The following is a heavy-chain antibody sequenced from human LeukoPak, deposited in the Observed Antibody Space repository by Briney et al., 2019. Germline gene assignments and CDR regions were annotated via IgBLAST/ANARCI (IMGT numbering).Heavy chain of an antibody. CDR2: ITPNSGDT. D-gene: IGHD5/OR15-5a*01. CDR1: GYTFTDYC. J-gene: IGHJ4*02. V-gene: IGHV1-2*02. CDR3: ARVVGQGTSTPSRDYFDY. Sequence: GASVKVSCKASGYTFTDYCIHWVRQAPGQGLEWMAWITPNSGDTNYAQNFQGRVTVTRDTSINTAYMELSGLRSDDTAVYFCARVVGQGTSTPSRDYFDYWGQGTLVSVSS.